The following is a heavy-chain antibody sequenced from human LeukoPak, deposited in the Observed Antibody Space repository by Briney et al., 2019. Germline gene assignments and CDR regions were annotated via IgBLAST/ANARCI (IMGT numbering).Heavy chain of an antibody. CDR3: ARGTPIFGVDPIDY. J-gene: IGHJ4*02. D-gene: IGHD3-3*01. CDR2: INHSGST. CDR1: GGSFSGYY. V-gene: IGHV4-34*01. Sequence: SETLSLTCAVYGGSFSGYYWSWIRRPPGKGLEWIGEINHSGSTNYNPSLKSRVTISVDTSKNQFSLKLSSVTAADTAVYYCARGTPIFGVDPIDYWGQGTLVTVSS.